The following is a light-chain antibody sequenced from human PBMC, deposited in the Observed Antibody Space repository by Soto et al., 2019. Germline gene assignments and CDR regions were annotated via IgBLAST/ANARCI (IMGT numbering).Light chain of an antibody. CDR2: GAS. CDR1: QSVSNN. CDR3: QHYNNRPLT. Sequence: EIVMTQSPATLSVSLGERATLSCRASQSVSNNLAWYQQKPGQAPRLLIYGASTRATGIPARFSGSGSGTEFTLTISSLQSEDFAVYHCQHYNNRPLTFGGGTKVEIK. V-gene: IGKV3-15*01. J-gene: IGKJ4*01.